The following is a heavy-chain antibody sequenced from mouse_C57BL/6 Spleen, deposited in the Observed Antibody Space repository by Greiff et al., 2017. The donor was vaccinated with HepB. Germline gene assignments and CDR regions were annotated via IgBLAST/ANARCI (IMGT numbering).Heavy chain of an antibody. CDR3: TRRGYYYAMDY. CDR1: GYTFTDYE. CDR2: IDPETGGT. J-gene: IGHJ4*01. Sequence: LVESGAELVRPGASVTLSCKASGYTFTDYEMHWVKQTPVHGLEWIGAIDPETGGTAYNQKFKGKAILTADKSSSTAYMELRSLTSEDSAVYYCTRRGYYYAMDYWGQGTSVTVSS. V-gene: IGHV1-15*01.